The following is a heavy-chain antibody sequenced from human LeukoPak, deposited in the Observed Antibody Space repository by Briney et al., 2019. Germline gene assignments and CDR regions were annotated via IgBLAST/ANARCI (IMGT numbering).Heavy chain of an antibody. D-gene: IGHD3-10*01. V-gene: IGHV1-69*13. CDR3: AYRSGSYPSYYYGMDG. CDR2: IIPIFGTA. Sequence: SVKVSCKASGGTFSSYAISWVRQAPGQGLEWMGGIIPIFGTANYAQKFQGRFTITADESTSTAYMEPSSLRSEDTAVYYCAYRSGSYPSYYYGMDGWGKGTTVTVSS. J-gene: IGHJ6*04. CDR1: GGTFSSYA.